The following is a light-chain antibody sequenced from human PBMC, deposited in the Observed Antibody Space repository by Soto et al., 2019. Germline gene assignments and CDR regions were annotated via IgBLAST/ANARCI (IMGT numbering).Light chain of an antibody. CDR3: SSHTSSNTRI. V-gene: IGLV2-14*03. CDR2: EVS. Sequence: QSVLTQPASVSGSPGQSIAISCTGTSSVIGAYDYVSWYQQHPDKAPKLMIYEVSNRPSGVSNRFSGSKSVNTATLTISGLQAEDEADYYCSSHTSSNTRIFGTGTKVTVL. J-gene: IGLJ1*01. CDR1: SSVIGAYDY.